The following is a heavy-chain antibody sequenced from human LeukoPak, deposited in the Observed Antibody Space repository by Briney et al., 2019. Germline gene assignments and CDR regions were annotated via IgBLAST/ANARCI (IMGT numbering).Heavy chain of an antibody. CDR1: GFTFRDLY. V-gene: IGHV3-11*01. Sequence: GGTLRLSCAPSGFTFRDLYMSWIRQAPGKGLEWASYISGSDNTIYYADSVEGRFTISRDNAKNSLYLQMTSLRAEAPAVYYCARDGGPLAYWGQGTLVTVP. CDR2: ISGSDNTI. D-gene: IGHD3-16*01. CDR3: ARDGGPLAY. J-gene: IGHJ4*02.